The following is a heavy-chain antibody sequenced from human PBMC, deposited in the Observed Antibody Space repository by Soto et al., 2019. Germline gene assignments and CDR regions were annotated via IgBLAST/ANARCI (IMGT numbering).Heavy chain of an antibody. CDR3: AKDIVSGSYYPAFDY. CDR2: ISWNSGSI. CDR1: GFTFDGYA. J-gene: IGHJ4*02. Sequence: EVQLVESGGGLVQPGRSLRLSCAASGFTFDGYAMHWVRQAPGKGLEWVSGISWNSGSIGYADSVKGRFTISRDNAKNSLYLQMNSLRAEDTALYYCAKDIVSGSYYPAFDYWGQGTLVTVSS. V-gene: IGHV3-9*01. D-gene: IGHD1-26*01.